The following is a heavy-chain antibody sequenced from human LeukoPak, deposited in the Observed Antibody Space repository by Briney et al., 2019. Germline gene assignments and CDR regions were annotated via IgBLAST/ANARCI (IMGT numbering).Heavy chain of an antibody. CDR1: GFTFSSYA. D-gene: IGHD2-2*01. CDR2: ISYDGSNK. J-gene: IGHJ3*02. CDR3: ARSRYCSSTSCYGPDAFDI. Sequence: GGSLRLSCAASGFTFSSYAMHWVRQAPGKGLEWVAVISYDGSNKYYADSVKGRFTISRDNSKNTLYLQMNSLRAEDTAVYYCARSRYCSSTSCYGPDAFDIWGQGTMVTVSS. V-gene: IGHV3-30-3*01.